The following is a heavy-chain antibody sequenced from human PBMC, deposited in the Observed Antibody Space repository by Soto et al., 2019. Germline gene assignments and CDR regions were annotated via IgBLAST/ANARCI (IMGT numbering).Heavy chain of an antibody. CDR2: IYYSGST. V-gene: IGHV4-59*01. CDR3: ARAWGFYFDV. D-gene: IGHD1-26*01. J-gene: IGHJ4*02. Sequence: SETLSLTCTVSGGSISSYYWSWIRQPPGKGLEWIGYIYYSGSTNYNPSLKSRVTISVDTSKNQFSLKLSSVTAADTAVYYCARAWGFYFDVWARGILVTVSS. CDR1: GGSISSYY.